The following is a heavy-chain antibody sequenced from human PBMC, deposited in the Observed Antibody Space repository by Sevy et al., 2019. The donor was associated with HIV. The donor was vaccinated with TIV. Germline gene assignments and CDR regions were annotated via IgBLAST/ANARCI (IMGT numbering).Heavy chain of an antibody. CDR3: ARVKGIAVAGIGRHAFDI. J-gene: IGHJ3*02. CDR2: INPNSGGT. Sequence: ASVKVSCKASGYTFTGYYMHWVRQAPGQGLEWMGRINPNSGGTNYAQKFQGRVTMTRETSISTAYMELSRLRSDETAVYYCARVKGIAVAGIGRHAFDIWGQGTMVTVSS. V-gene: IGHV1-2*06. CDR1: GYTFTGYY. D-gene: IGHD6-19*01.